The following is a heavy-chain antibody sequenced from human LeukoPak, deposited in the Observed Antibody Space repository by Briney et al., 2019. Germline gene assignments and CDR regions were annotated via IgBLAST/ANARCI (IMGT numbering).Heavy chain of an antibody. J-gene: IGHJ4*02. Sequence: PGGSLRLSCAASGFPFDVQTMSWVRQAPGKGLDWVASMKEDGTEIHYVDSVKGRFTIFRDNPKNSLYLQMNSLRAEDTAVYYCVRGGATRGRFEKWGQRTQVTVSS. CDR1: GFPFDVQT. CDR3: VRGGATRGRFEK. D-gene: IGHD1-26*01. V-gene: IGHV3-7*01. CDR2: MKEDGTEI.